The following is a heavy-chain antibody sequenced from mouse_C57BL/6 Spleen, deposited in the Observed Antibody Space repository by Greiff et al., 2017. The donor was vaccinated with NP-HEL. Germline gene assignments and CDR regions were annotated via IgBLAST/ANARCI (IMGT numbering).Heavy chain of an antibody. CDR3: TRGGGNHLYAMDY. J-gene: IGHJ4*01. Sequence: VQLQQSGAELVRPGASVTLSCKASGYTFTDYEMHWVKQTPVHGLEWIGAIDPETGGTAYNQKFKGKAILTADKSSSTAYMELRSLTSEDSAVYYCTRGGGNHLYAMDYWGQGTSVTVSS. V-gene: IGHV1-15*01. CDR2: IDPETGGT. D-gene: IGHD2-1*01. CDR1: GYTFTDYE.